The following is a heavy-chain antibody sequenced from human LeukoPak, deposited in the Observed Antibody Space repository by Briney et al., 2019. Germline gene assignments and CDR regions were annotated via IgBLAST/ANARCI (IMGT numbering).Heavy chain of an antibody. V-gene: IGHV4-61*09. J-gene: IGHJ4*02. CDR1: GGSISSGSAY. Sequence: SETLSLTCTVSGGSISSGSAYWNWIRQPAGKGLEWIGHIYATKNTNYSPSLKSRVNMSADTSKNQFSLKLTSVTAADTAVYYCARGRITMIRGIIISGYFDYWGQGALVTVSS. CDR3: ARGRITMIRGIIISGYFDY. D-gene: IGHD3-10*01. CDR2: IYATKNT.